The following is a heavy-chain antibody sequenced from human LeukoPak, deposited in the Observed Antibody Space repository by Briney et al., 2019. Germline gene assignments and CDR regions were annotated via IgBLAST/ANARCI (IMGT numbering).Heavy chain of an antibody. CDR3: ARGSYYDSSEDYYGMDV. Sequence: GGSLRLSCAASGFTFSSYSMNWVRQAPGKGLEWVSYISSSSSTIYYADSVKGRFTISRDNAKNSLYLQMNSLRAEDTAVYYCARGSYYDSSEDYYGMDVWGQGTTVTVSS. CDR2: ISSSSSTI. J-gene: IGHJ6*02. D-gene: IGHD3-22*01. CDR1: GFTFSSYS. V-gene: IGHV3-48*04.